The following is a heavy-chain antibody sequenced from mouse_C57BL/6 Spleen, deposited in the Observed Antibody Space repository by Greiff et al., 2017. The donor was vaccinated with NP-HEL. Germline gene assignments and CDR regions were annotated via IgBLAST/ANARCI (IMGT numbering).Heavy chain of an antibody. Sequence: QVQLQQPGAELVKPGASVKLSCKASGYTFTSYWMHWVKQRPGQGLEWIGMIHPNSGSTNYNEKFKSKATLTVDKSSSTAYMQLSSLTSEDSAVYYCARVGYDVYDVDYWGQGTTLTVSS. D-gene: IGHD2-2*01. CDR2: IHPNSGST. CDR1: GYTFTSYW. V-gene: IGHV1-64*01. J-gene: IGHJ2*01. CDR3: ARVGYDVYDVDY.